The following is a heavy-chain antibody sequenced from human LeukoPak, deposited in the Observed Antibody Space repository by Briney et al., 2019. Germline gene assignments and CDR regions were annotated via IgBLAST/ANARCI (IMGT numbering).Heavy chain of an antibody. CDR3: ARDRWGITMWAPYNWFDP. CDR1: GDSVSSNSAA. CDR2: TYYRSKWYN. D-gene: IGHD3-10*02. J-gene: IGHJ5*02. V-gene: IGHV6-1*01. Sequence: SQTLSLTCAISGDSVSSNSAAWNWIRQSPSRGLEWLGRTYYRSKWYNDYAVSVKSRITINPDTSKNQFSLQLNSVTPEDTAVYYCARDRWGITMWAPYNWFDPWGQGTLVTVSS.